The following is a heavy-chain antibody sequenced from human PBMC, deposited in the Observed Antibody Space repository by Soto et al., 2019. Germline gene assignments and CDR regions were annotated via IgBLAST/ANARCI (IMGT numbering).Heavy chain of an antibody. D-gene: IGHD4-17*01. CDR1: GGSISSYY. V-gene: IGHV4-59*12. J-gene: IGHJ6*02. CDR3: ARSRSPTVTTFYYGMDV. Sequence: PSETLSLTCTVSGGSISSYYWSWIRQPPGKGLEWIGYIYYSGSTNYNPSLKSRVTISVDTSKNQFSLKLSSVTAADTAVYYCARSRSPTVTTFYYGMDVWGQGTTVTVSS. CDR2: IYYSGST.